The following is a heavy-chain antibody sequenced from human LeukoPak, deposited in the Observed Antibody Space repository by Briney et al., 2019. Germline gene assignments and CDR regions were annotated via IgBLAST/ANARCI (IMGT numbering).Heavy chain of an antibody. V-gene: IGHV1-46*01. CDR2: INPSGGST. Sequence: ASVKVSCKASGYTFTSYYMHWVRQAPGQGLEWMGIINPSGGSTSYAQKFQGRVTMTRDTSTSTVYMELSSLRSEDTAVYYCARGDILTGYEGYYYYGMDVWGQGTTVIVSS. J-gene: IGHJ6*02. D-gene: IGHD3-9*01. CDR3: ARGDILTGYEGYYYYGMDV. CDR1: GYTFTSYY.